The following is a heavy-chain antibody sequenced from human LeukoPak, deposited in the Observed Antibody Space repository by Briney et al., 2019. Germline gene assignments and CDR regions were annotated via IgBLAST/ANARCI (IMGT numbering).Heavy chain of an antibody. CDR2: IYYSGST. D-gene: IGHD3-22*01. Sequence: SETLSLTCTVSGGSISSYYWSWIRQPPGKGLEWIGYIYYSGSTNYNPSLKSRVTISVDTSKNQFSLKLSSVTDADTAVYYCARQGYDSSGYHPFDYWGQGALVTVSS. J-gene: IGHJ4*02. V-gene: IGHV4-59*08. CDR3: ARQGYDSSGYHPFDY. CDR1: GGSISSYY.